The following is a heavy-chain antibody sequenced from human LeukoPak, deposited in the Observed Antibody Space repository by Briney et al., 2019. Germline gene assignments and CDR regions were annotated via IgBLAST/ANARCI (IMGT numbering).Heavy chain of an antibody. CDR3: ARVEVSCSSTSCHSIYYYYGMDV. Sequence: PGGSLRLSCAASGFTFSSYWVHWVRQAPGKGLVWVSRINSDGSSTSYADSVKGRFTISRDNAKNSLYLQMNSLRDEDTAVYYCARVEVSCSSTSCHSIYYYYGMDVWGQGTTVTVSS. CDR1: GFTFSSYW. V-gene: IGHV3-74*01. D-gene: IGHD2-2*01. CDR2: INSDGSST. J-gene: IGHJ6*02.